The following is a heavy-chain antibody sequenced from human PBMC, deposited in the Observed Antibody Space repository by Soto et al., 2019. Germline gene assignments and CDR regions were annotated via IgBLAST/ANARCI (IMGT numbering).Heavy chain of an antibody. CDR1: GASITNYY. J-gene: IGHJ4*02. CDR2: IYYSGAT. Sequence: SETLSLTCTVSGASITNYYWSWLRHSPGKGLEWIGYIYYSGATNYNPSLKSRVLMSIDTSKNQFSLNLSSVTAADTAVYYCAGASSRGLNSGSYLAYWGQGALVTVSS. D-gene: IGHD1-26*01. CDR3: AGASSRGLNSGSYLAY. V-gene: IGHV4-59*01.